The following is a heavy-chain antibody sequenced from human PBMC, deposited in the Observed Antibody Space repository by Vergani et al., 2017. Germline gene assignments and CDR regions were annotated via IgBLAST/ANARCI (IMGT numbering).Heavy chain of an antibody. D-gene: IGHD3-10*01. V-gene: IGHV4-59*01. CDR3: ARDTSRFGELSVYMDV. J-gene: IGHJ6*03. CDR2: ISYSGST. Sequence: QVQLQESGPGLVKPSETLSLTCTVSGGSISRDYWSWIRQPPGKGLEWVGYISYSGSTNYNPSLKSRVTVSVDTSKNQFSLKLSSVTAADTAVYYCARDTSRFGELSVYMDVWGK. CDR1: GGSISRDY.